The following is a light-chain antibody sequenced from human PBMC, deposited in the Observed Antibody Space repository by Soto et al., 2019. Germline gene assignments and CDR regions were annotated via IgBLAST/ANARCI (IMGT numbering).Light chain of an antibody. Sequence: DIQMTKSPSTLSASVGDTVTITFLASQRISGWLAWHQQKPGKAPNILRDDVSALKRGGPTRLSASGSATELTLTISSLQREDFATYYCQYYDSFSVKFGKGTKV. CDR1: QRISGW. V-gene: IGKV1-5*01. CDR3: QYYDSFSVK. CDR2: DVS. J-gene: IGKJ1*01.